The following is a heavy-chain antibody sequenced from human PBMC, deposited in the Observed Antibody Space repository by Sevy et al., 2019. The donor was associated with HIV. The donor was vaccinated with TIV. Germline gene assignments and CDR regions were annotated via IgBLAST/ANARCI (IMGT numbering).Heavy chain of an antibody. CDR2: INSDGIIT. Sequence: GGSLRLSCAASGFTFSSYWMYWVRQAPGKGLVWVSRINSDGIITSYADSVKGRFTISRDNAKNTLYLQMNSLRAEDTAEYYCASASVRGVIINPLDYWGQRTLVTVSS. CDR1: GFTFSSYW. J-gene: IGHJ4*02. V-gene: IGHV3-74*01. CDR3: ASASVRGVIINPLDY. D-gene: IGHD3-10*02.